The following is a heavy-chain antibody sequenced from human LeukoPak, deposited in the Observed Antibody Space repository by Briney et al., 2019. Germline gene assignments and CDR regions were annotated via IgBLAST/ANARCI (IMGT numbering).Heavy chain of an antibody. CDR2: IRYDGSNK. J-gene: IGHJ4*02. CDR1: GFSFSSSG. V-gene: IGHV3-30*02. CDR3: ANRYCSTTSCQETHFDS. D-gene: IGHD2-2*01. Sequence: GGSLRLSCAASGFSFSSSGMHWVRQAPGKGLEWVAFIRYDGSNKLYADSVKGRFTISRDNSKNTLYLQMNNLRAEDTAVYYCANRYCSTTSCQETHFDSWGQGTLVTVSS.